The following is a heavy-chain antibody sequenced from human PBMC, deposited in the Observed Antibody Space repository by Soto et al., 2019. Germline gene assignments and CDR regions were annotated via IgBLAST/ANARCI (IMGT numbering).Heavy chain of an antibody. J-gene: IGHJ4*02. CDR3: AKVSYYDSLH. CDR2: ISGTGGST. CDR1: GFTFSSYA. Sequence: GGSLRLSCAASGFTFSSYAMNWVRQAPGKGLEWVSGISGTGGSTYYADSVKGRFTISRDNSKNTMYLQMNSLRAEDTAVYYCAKVSYYDSLHWGQGTLVTVSS. D-gene: IGHD3-22*01. V-gene: IGHV3-23*01.